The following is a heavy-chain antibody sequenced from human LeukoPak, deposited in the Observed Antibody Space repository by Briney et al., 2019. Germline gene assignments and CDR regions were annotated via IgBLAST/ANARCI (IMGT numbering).Heavy chain of an antibody. CDR2: MYYSGST. J-gene: IGHJ2*01. D-gene: IGHD1-26*01. CDR1: GGSIRSYY. Sequence: SETLSLTCSVSGGSIRSYYWSWIRQPPGKGLEWIGYMYYSGSTNYNPSLKSRVTISVDTSKNQFSLKLSSVTAADTAVYYCAGTGGTSVGWYLDLWGRGTLVSVSS. V-gene: IGHV4-59*01. CDR3: AGTGGTSVGWYLDL.